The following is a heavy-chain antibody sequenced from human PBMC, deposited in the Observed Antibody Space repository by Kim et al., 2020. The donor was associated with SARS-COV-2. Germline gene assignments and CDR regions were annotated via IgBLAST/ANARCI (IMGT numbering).Heavy chain of an antibody. Sequence: SETLSLTCTVSGGSISSGGYYWSWIRQHPGKGLEWIGYIYYSGSTYYNPSLKSRVTISVDTSKNQFSLKLSSVTAADTAVYYCARDRQPHFGVVTHRNYYYYYGMDVWGQGTTVTVSS. J-gene: IGHJ6*02. CDR3: ARDRQPHFGVVTHRNYYYYYGMDV. CDR1: GGSISSGGYY. CDR2: IYYSGST. V-gene: IGHV4-31*03. D-gene: IGHD3-3*01.